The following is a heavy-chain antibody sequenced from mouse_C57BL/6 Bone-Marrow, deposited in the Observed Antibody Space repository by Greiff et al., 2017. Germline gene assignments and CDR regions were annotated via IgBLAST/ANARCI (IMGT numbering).Heavy chain of an antibody. CDR2: ISSGGDYI. CDR1: GFTFSSYA. J-gene: IGHJ1*03. V-gene: IGHV5-9-1*02. CDR3: TRHYSNYPRYFDV. Sequence: EVQVVESGEGLVKPGGSLKLSCAASGFTFSSYAMSWVRQTPEKRLEWVAYISSGGDYIYYADTVKGRFTISRDNARNTLYLQMSSLKSEDTAMYYCTRHYSNYPRYFDVWGTGTTVTVSS. D-gene: IGHD2-5*01.